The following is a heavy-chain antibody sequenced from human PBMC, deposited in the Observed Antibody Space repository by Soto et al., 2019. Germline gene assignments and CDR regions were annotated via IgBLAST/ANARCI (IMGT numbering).Heavy chain of an antibody. CDR3: ARGLDYYDSSLPPWY. CDR2: IIPIFGTA. D-gene: IGHD3-22*01. J-gene: IGHJ4*02. Sequence: GASVKVSCKASGGTFSSYAISWVRQAPGQGLEWMGGIIPIFGTANYAQKFQGRVTITADESTSTAYMELSSLRSEDTAVYYCARGLDYYDSSLPPWYWGQGTLVTVSS. V-gene: IGHV1-69*13. CDR1: GGTFSSYA.